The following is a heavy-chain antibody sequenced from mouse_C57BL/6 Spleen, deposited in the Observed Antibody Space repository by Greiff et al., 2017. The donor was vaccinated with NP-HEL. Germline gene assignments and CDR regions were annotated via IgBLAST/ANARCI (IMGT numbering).Heavy chain of an antibody. CDR3: ARGAYYGYDEKGFDY. V-gene: IGHV3-6*01. J-gene: IGHJ2*01. CDR1: GYSITSGYY. D-gene: IGHD2-9*01. Sequence: EVKLQESGPGLVKPSQSLSLTCSVTGYSITSGYYWNWIRQFPGNKLEWMGYISYDGSNNYNPSLKNRISITRDTSKNQFFLKLNSVTTEDTATYYCARGAYYGYDEKGFDYWGQGTTLTVSS. CDR2: ISYDGSN.